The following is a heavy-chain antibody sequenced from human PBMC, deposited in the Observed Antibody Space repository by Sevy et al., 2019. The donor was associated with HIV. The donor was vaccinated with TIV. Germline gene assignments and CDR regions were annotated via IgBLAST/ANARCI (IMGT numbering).Heavy chain of an antibody. Sequence: ASVKVSCKASGYTFNTYGISWVRQAPGQGLEWMGWISSYYGNTNFAQKFQGRVTMTTDTNTNTAYMELTSLRSDDTAVYYCARERTRWQQLVEYYLGMDVWGQGTPVTVSS. CDR1: GYTFNTYG. CDR2: ISSYYGNT. V-gene: IGHV1-18*01. J-gene: IGHJ6*02. CDR3: ARERTRWQQLVEYYLGMDV. D-gene: IGHD6-13*01.